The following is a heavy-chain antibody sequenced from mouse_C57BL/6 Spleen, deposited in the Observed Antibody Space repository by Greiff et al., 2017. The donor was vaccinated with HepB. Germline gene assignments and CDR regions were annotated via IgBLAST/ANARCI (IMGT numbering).Heavy chain of an antibody. D-gene: IGHD3-2*02. CDR3: ASSRTAQATYAY. CDR2: IHPNSGST. J-gene: IGHJ3*01. Sequence: VQLQQPGAELVKPGASVKLSCKASGYTFTSYWMHWVKQRPGQGLEWIGMIHPNSGSTNYNEKFKSKATLTVDKSSSTAYMQLSSLTSEDSAVYYCASSRTAQATYAYWGQGTLVTVSA. V-gene: IGHV1-64*01. CDR1: GYTFTSYW.